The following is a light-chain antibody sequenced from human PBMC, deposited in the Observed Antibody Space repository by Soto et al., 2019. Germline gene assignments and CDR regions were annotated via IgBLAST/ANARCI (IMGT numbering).Light chain of an antibody. J-gene: IGKJ1*01. Sequence: EIVLTQSPGTLSLSPGERATLSCRASQSVSSSYLAWYQQKPGQAPRLLIYGASSRATGIPARFSGTGSGTEFTLTISSLQSEDFATYYCQHCNSYSEAFGQGTKVDIK. CDR2: GAS. CDR1: QSVSSSY. V-gene: IGKV3-20*01. CDR3: QHCNSYSEA.